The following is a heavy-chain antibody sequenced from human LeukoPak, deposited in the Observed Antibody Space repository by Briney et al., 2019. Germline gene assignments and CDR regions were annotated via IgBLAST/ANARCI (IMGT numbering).Heavy chain of an antibody. Sequence: GASVKVSCKASGGTFSSYAISWVRQAPGQGLEWMGRIIPIFGTANYAQKFQGRVTITTDESTSTAYMELSILRSEDTAVYYCARGDIYYYDSSGFLDYWGQGTLVTVSS. CDR1: GGTFSSYA. D-gene: IGHD3-22*01. CDR2: IIPIFGTA. J-gene: IGHJ4*02. V-gene: IGHV1-69*05. CDR3: ARGDIYYYDSSGFLDY.